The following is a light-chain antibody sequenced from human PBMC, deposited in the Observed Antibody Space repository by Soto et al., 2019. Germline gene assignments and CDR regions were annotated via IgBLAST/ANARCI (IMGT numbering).Light chain of an antibody. Sequence: QSALTQPRSVSGSPGQSVTISCSGTSSDVGDSNYVSWYQRHPGKAPKLMIYDVSKWPSGVPDRFSGSKSGNTASLTISGLQADDEADYYCCSYAGGYTLIFGGGTKLTVL. J-gene: IGLJ2*01. CDR1: SSDVGDSNY. CDR3: CSYAGGYTLI. V-gene: IGLV2-11*01. CDR2: DVS.